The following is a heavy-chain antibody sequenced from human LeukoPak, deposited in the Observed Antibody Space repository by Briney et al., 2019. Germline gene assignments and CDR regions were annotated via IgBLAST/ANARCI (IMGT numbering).Heavy chain of an antibody. V-gene: IGHV1-18*01. CDR3: ARVVVVPAARVELYGMDV. D-gene: IGHD2-2*01. CDR1: GYTFTSYG. CDR2: ISAYNGNT. Sequence: GASVKVSCKASGYTFTSYGISWVRQAPGQGLEWMGWISAYNGNTNYAQKLQGRVTMTTDTSTSTAYMELRSLRSDDTAVYYCARVVVVPAARVELYGMDVWGQGTTVTVSS. J-gene: IGHJ6*02.